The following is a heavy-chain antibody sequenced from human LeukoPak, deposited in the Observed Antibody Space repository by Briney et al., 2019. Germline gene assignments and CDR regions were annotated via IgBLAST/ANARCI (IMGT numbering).Heavy chain of an antibody. CDR2: ISDTGRDI. Sequence: GGSLRLSCAGSGFAFESFTMTWVRQAPGKGLEWVSLISDTGRDINYADSVRGRFTVSRDNTKNSLFLQMDSLRVEDTAIYYCAKGLFSAYDKYLDSWGQGTLVTVSS. D-gene: IGHD5-12*01. V-gene: IGHV3-21*04. J-gene: IGHJ4*02. CDR3: AKGLFSAYDKYLDS. CDR1: GFAFESFT.